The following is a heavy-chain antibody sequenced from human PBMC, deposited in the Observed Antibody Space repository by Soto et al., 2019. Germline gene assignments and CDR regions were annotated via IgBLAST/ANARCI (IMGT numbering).Heavy chain of an antibody. CDR3: ARGLSGYYGFDY. CDR1: GFNFSSYW. Sequence: EVQLVESGGGLVQFGGSLRLSCAASGFNFSSYWMHWVRQVPGKGLVWVSRIKGDETNTGYADSVKGRFTISRDNVKNTLYLQMNSLRPEDTAVYYCARGLSGYYGFDYWGQGTLVTVSS. D-gene: IGHD5-12*01. J-gene: IGHJ4*02. V-gene: IGHV3-74*01. CDR2: IKGDETNT.